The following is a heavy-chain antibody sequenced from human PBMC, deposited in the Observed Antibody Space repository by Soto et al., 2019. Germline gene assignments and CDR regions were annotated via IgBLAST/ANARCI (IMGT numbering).Heavy chain of an antibody. CDR2: IGTAGDT. J-gene: IGHJ3*01. Sequence: PGGSLRLSCAASGFTFSSHDMHWVPQTTGKGLEWVSGIGTAGDTYYPGSVKGRFTISRENAKNSLYLQMNSLRAEDTAVYYCARDFCISTSCYSFDVWGQGTMVTVSS. CDR1: GFTFSSHD. D-gene: IGHD2-2*01. V-gene: IGHV3-13*01. CDR3: ARDFCISTSCYSFDV.